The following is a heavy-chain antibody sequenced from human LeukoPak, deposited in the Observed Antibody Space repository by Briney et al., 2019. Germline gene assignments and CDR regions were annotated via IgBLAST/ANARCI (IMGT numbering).Heavy chain of an antibody. CDR1: GFTFSSYS. D-gene: IGHD1-26*01. V-gene: IGHV3-21*01. CDR2: ISSSSSYI. J-gene: IGHJ4*02. Sequence: PGGSLRLSCAASGFTFSSYSMNWVRQAPGKGLEWVSSISSSSSYIYYADSVKGRFTISRDNAENSLYLQMNSLRAEDTAVYYCARDERGYSGSYYFDYWGQGTLVTVSS. CDR3: ARDERGYSGSYYFDY.